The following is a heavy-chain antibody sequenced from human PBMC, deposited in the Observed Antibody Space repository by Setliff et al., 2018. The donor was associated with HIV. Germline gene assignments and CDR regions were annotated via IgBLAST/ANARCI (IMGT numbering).Heavy chain of an antibody. CDR3: GPLDTIMLYSDC. Sequence: SETLSLTCTVAHYSISSDYYCGWFRKPPCKGLEYIGSIYQSGSTYCSPSLKSRVSMSIDTSKDQFSLRLKSLTAADTAVYYCGPLDTIMLYSDCWGHVTRVTVSS. J-gene: IGHJ4*01. V-gene: IGHV4-38-2*02. D-gene: IGHD3-16*01. CDR1: HYSISSDYY. CDR2: IYQSGST.